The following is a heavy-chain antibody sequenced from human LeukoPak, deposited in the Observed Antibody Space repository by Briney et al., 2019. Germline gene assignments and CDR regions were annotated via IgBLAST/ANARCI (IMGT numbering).Heavy chain of an antibody. CDR3: AKYQLNCSSNSCYMGAFDI. V-gene: IGHV1-8*01. Sequence: GASVKVSCKASGYTFTSYDINWVRQATGQGLEWMGWMNPNSGNTGYAQKFQGRVTMTRNTSISTAYMELSSLRSEDTAVYYCAKYQLNCSSNSCYMGAFDIWGQGTMVTVSS. CDR1: GYTFTSYD. J-gene: IGHJ3*02. CDR2: MNPNSGNT. D-gene: IGHD2-2*02.